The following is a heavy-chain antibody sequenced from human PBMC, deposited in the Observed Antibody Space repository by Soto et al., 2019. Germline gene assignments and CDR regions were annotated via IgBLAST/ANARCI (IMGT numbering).Heavy chain of an antibody. J-gene: IGHJ6*02. V-gene: IGHV1-69*01. CDR2: IIPIFGTA. D-gene: IGHD6-13*01. CDR1: GGTFSSYA. Sequence: VKVSCKASGGTFSSYAISWVRQAPGQGLEWMGGIIPIFGTANYAQKFQGRVTITADESTSTAYMELSSLRAEDTAVYYCAKDQPRGSSWYLYYYYYGMDVWGQGTTVTVSS. CDR3: AKDQPRGSSWYLYYYYYGMDV.